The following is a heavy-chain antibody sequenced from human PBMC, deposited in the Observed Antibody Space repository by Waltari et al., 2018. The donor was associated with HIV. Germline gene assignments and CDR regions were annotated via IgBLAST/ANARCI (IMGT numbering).Heavy chain of an antibody. Sequence: QVQLQQWGTGLLKPSGTLSLRCAIYGTSFSGYWSWIRQTPALGLEWLGEVSHSADTNYNPSFAGRVSISADVSKNQLSLNLTSLTAADTGVYFCARGSQHHDHWGQGTPVTVSS. CDR2: VSHSADT. CDR1: GTSFSGY. V-gene: IGHV4-34*01. J-gene: IGHJ5*02. CDR3: ARGSQHHDH.